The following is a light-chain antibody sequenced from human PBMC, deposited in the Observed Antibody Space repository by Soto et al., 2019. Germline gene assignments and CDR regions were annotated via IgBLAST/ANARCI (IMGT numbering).Light chain of an antibody. CDR1: QSFSGY. V-gene: IGKV3D-15*01. Sequence: EIMMTQSACTVSVFPGETVTLSWRASQSFSGYLAWYQQKHGQAPRLLISDASTRATGIPARFSGSVYGTEFNLTLNSLQSEDSAVYYCQQHNQWPITFGQGTRLEI. CDR2: DAS. J-gene: IGKJ5*01. CDR3: QQHNQWPIT.